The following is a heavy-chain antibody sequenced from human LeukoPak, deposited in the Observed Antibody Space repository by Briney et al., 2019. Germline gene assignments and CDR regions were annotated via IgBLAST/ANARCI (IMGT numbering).Heavy chain of an antibody. CDR1: GFTFSSYV. D-gene: IGHD6-13*01. V-gene: IGHV3-23*01. J-gene: IGHJ6*02. CDR3: IRGAAAGIYYYYAMDV. Sequence: PGGSLRLSCAASGFTFSSYVMSWVRQAPGKGLEWVSAISGSGGSTFYADSVKGRFTISRDYSKNTLYLQLNNLRAEDTAVYYCIRGAAAGIYYYYAMDVWGQGTTVTVSS. CDR2: ISGSGGST.